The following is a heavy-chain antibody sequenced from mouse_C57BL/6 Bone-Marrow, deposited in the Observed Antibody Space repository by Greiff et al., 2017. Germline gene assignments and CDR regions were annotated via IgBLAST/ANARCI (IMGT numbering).Heavy chain of an antibody. CDR1: GYTFTSYG. CDR2: IYIGNGYT. V-gene: IGHV1-58*01. D-gene: IGHD1-1*01. CDR3: AILYYGSPWYFDV. J-gene: IGHJ1*03. Sequence: EVKLQESGAELVRPGSSVKMSCKTSGYTFTSYGINWVKQRPGQGLEWIGYIYIGNGYTEYNEKFKGKATLTSDTSSSTAYMQLSSLTSEDSAIYFCAILYYGSPWYFDVWGTGTTVTVSS.